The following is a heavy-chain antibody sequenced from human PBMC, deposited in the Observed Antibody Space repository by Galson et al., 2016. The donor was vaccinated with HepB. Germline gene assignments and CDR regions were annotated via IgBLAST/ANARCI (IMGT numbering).Heavy chain of an antibody. V-gene: IGHV3-11*06. J-gene: IGHJ2*01. Sequence: SLRLSCAASGFTFSDYYMSWIRQAPGKGLEWVAYISSSSRYTNQADSVKGRFTISRDNAKKSLYLQMNSLRAEDTAVYYCTRPRVTSSWGDWYFDLWGRGTLVTVSS. CDR1: GFTFSDYY. CDR2: ISSSSRYT. CDR3: TRPRVTSSWGDWYFDL. D-gene: IGHD6-13*01.